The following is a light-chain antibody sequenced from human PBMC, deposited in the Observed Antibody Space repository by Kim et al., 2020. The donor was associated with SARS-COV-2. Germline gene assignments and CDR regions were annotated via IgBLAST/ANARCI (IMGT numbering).Light chain of an antibody. CDR1: SSDVGSYNL. CDR3: CSYAGSTTFVV. V-gene: IGLV2-23*02. CDR2: EVF. Sequence: QSALTQPASVSGSPGQSITLSCTGTSSDVGSYNLVSWYQQYPGKAPKLMIYEVFKRPSGVSNRFSGSKSGNTASLTISGLQAEDEADYHCCSYAGSTTFVVFGGGTQLTVL. J-gene: IGLJ2*01.